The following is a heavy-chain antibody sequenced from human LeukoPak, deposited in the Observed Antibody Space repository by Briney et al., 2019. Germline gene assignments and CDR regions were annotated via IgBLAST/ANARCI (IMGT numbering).Heavy chain of an antibody. D-gene: IGHD3-10*01. CDR2: IKQDGSEK. CDR1: GFTFSRYW. J-gene: IGHJ3*02. CDR3: ARDQDYGSGSHAFDI. V-gene: IGHV3-7*01. Sequence: GGSLRLSCAASGFTFSRYWLSWVRQAPGKGLEWVANIKQDGSEKYYVDSVKGRFTISRDNAKNSLYLQMNSLRAEDTAVYYCARDQDYGSGSHAFDIWGQGTMVTVSS.